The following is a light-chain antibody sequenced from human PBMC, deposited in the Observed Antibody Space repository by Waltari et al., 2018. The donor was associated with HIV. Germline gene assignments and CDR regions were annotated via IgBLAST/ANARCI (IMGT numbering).Light chain of an antibody. J-gene: IGLJ2*01. CDR1: NSDAGTYKL. CDR3: I. Sequence: LTQPASVSGSPGQSITISCTGNNSDAGTYKLVSWYQQHPGKAPKLMIYEGSNRPSGVSHRFSGSKSGNAASLSVCPDYYCCSYTGTVIFGGGTKLTV. CDR2: EGS. V-gene: IGLV2-23*01.